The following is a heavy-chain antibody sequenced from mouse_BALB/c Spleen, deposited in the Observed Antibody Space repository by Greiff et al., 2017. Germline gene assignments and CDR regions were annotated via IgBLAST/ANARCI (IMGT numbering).Heavy chain of an antibody. CDR1: GYTFTDYE. J-gene: IGHJ3*01. D-gene: IGHD2-4*01. CDR3: TKSTMIKRFAD. V-gene: IGHV1-15*01. Sequence: QVQLQQSGAELVRPGASVTLSCKASGYTFTDYEMHWVKQTPVHGLEWIGAIDPETGGTAYNQKFKGKATLTADKSSSTAYMELRSLTSEDSAVYYCTKSTMIKRFADWGQGTLVTVSA. CDR2: IDPETGGT.